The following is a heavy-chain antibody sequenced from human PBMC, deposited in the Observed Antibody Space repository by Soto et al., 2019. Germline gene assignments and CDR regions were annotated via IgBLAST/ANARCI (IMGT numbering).Heavy chain of an antibody. CDR2: IRSKAYGGTT. Sequence: GGSLRLSCTASGFTFGDYAMSWFRQAPGKGLEWVGFIRSKAYGGTTEYAASVKGRFTISRDDSKSIAYLQMNSLKTEDTAVYYCTRADYDFWSGYYIGAFDIWGQGTMVTVSS. V-gene: IGHV3-49*03. CDR1: GFTFGDYA. J-gene: IGHJ3*02. D-gene: IGHD3-3*01. CDR3: TRADYDFWSGYYIGAFDI.